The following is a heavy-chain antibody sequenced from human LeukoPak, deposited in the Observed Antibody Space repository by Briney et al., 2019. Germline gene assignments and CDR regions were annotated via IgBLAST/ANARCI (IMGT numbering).Heavy chain of an antibody. CDR3: ALATYYYYGMDV. Sequence: GGSLRLSCAASGFTFNSYNMNWVRQAPGKGLEWVSSISSSSSSIYYADSVKGRFTISRDNSKNTLYLQMNSLRAEDTAVYYCALATYYYYGMDVWGQGTTVTVSS. CDR2: ISSSSSSI. J-gene: IGHJ6*02. V-gene: IGHV3-21*04. CDR1: GFTFNSYN.